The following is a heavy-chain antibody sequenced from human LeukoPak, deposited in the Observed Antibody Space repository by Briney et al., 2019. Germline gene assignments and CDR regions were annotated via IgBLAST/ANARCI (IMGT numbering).Heavy chain of an antibody. CDR1: GYTFSDYY. CDR2: INPQSGDT. D-gene: IGHD3-3*01. CDR3: ARDLWSGMDEGSFDC. V-gene: IGHV1-2*02. J-gene: IGHJ4*02. Sequence: VSVKVSCKTSGYTFSDYYMHWVRLAPGQGLEWMGWINPQSGDTHYAQNFQGRVTMTRDTSISTVYMDLRSLRSDDTALYYCARDLWSGMDEGSFDCWGQGTL.